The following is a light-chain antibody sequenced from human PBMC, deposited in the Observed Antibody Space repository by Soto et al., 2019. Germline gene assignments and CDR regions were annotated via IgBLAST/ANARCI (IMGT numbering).Light chain of an antibody. J-gene: IGKJ2*01. CDR1: ESISVN. V-gene: IGKV3-15*01. CDR2: GAT. Sequence: EIVMTQSPGTLSVSPGERATLSCRASESISVNLALYQQKPGQAPKLLIFGATSRATGVPARFSGSGSVTDFSLTISSPQSEDFAVYYCQQYNNWPSTFGQGTKLEIK. CDR3: QQYNNWPST.